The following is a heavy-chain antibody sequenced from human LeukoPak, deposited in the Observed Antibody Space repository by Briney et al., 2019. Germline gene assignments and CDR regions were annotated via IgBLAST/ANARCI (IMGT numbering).Heavy chain of an antibody. J-gene: IGHJ5*01. V-gene: IGHV3-30*18. CDR2: LSHDGGVT. D-gene: IGHD6-19*01. Sequence: PGGSLRLSCAASGFTFSSYAMSWVRQAPGKGLEWLTMLSHDGGVTYYLDSVKGRFTISRDNSKNTLYLQMNGLNAADTAVYYCAKDWGSSGWYNWFDSWGQGTQVTVSS. CDR1: GFTFSSYA. CDR3: AKDWGSSGWYNWFDS.